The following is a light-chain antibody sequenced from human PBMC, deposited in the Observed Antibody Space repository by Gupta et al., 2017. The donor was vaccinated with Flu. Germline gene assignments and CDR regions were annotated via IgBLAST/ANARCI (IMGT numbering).Light chain of an antibody. CDR3: QQYDASSAT. CDR1: QSVTTS. CDR2: NAS. V-gene: IGKV1-5*03. Sequence: IQLAQSPSTLSASVADSVTLTRRASQSVTTSLAVYQQQPGKAPNRLIINASLLGGGGPSKCGSGGAGTEDFPPTSSLQEDEVCAVYCQQYDASSATFGQGTKVEI. J-gene: IGKJ2*01.